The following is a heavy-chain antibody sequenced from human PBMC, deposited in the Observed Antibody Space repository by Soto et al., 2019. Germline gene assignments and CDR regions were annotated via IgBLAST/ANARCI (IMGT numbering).Heavy chain of an antibody. CDR2: INPGGSST. V-gene: IGHV3-74*01. Sequence: HPXGSLRLTCAASGFTFSSHWMHWVRQAAGKGLVWVSRINPGGSSTSYADSVKGRFTISRDNAKNTMYLQMNSLRAEDTAVYYCARAGGADLWGQRTVVTVSS. J-gene: IGHJ4*02. D-gene: IGHD3-10*01. CDR1: GFTFSSHW. CDR3: ARAGGADL.